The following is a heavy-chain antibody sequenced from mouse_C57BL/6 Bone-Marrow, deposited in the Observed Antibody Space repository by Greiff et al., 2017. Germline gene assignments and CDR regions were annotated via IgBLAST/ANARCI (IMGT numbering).Heavy chain of an antibody. V-gene: IGHV2-5*01. D-gene: IGHD1-1*01. CDR3: AIPYYGSSPWYFDV. CDR2: IWRGGST. CDR1: GFSLTSYG. Sequence: QVQLKESGPGLVQPSQSLSITCTVSGFSLTSYGVHWVRQSPGKGLEWLGVIWRGGSTDYNAAFMSRLSITKDNSKSQVFYKMNSLQADATAIYYCAIPYYGSSPWYFDVWGTGTTVTVSS. J-gene: IGHJ1*03.